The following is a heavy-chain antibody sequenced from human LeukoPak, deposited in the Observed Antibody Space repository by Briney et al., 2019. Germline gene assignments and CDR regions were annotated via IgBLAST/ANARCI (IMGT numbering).Heavy chain of an antibody. CDR3: ARDEGGHDFWSGYTFDY. CDR2: IYHSGST. Sequence: PSETLSLTCAVSGGSISSSNWWSWVRQPPGKGLEWIGEIYHSGSTNYNPSLKSRVTISVDKSKKQFSLRLRSVTAADTAIYYCARDEGGHDFWSGYTFDYWGQGTLVTVSS. CDR1: GGSISSSNW. J-gene: IGHJ4*02. V-gene: IGHV4-4*02. D-gene: IGHD3-3*01.